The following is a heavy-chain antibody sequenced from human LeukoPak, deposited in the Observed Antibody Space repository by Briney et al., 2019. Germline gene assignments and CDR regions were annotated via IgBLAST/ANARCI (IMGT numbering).Heavy chain of an antibody. CDR1: GFTFSDYY. CDR2: ISSSNTYT. V-gene: IGHV3-11*06. CDR3: ARASTPRNYFDH. Sequence: GGSLRLSCAASGFTFSDYYMSWIRQAPGKGLEWVSYISSSNTYTNYAASVKGRFTISRDNAKNSLYLQMDSLRVDDTAIYYCARASTPRNYFDHWGRGILVTVSS. J-gene: IGHJ4*02. D-gene: IGHD4-23*01.